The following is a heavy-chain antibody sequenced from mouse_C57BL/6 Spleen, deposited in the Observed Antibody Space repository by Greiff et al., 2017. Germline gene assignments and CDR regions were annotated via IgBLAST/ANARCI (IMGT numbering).Heavy chain of an antibody. CDR2: IYPGDGDT. V-gene: IGHV1-82*01. CDR1: GYAFSSSW. CDR3: AREDGYTGSYFDY. Sequence: VQLQQSGPELVKPGASVKISCKASGYAFSSSWMNWVKQRPGKGLEWIGRIYPGDGDTNYNGKFKGKATLTADKSSSTAYMQLSSLTSEDSAVYFCAREDGYTGSYFDYWGQGTTLTVSS. D-gene: IGHD2-3*01. J-gene: IGHJ2*01.